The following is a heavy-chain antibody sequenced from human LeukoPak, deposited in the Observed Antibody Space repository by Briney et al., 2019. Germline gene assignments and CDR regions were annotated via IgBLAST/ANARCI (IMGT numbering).Heavy chain of an antibody. Sequence: PGGSLRLSCAASGFTFSSFGMHWVRQAPGKGLEWAVVIWYDGSKKNYADSVRGRFTISRDNSKNTLYLQMNSLRAEDTGVYYCARPPEDWGQGTLVTVSS. J-gene: IGHJ4*02. CDR3: ARPPED. CDR1: GFTFSSFG. V-gene: IGHV3-33*01. CDR2: IWYDGSKK.